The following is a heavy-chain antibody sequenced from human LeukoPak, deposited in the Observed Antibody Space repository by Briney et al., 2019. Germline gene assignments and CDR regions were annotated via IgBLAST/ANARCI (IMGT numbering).Heavy chain of an antibody. J-gene: IGHJ4*02. V-gene: IGHV4-59*08. D-gene: IGHD1-26*01. CDR1: GGSISSYC. CDR3: ARRGSGTYFLDY. CDR2: IYYSGTT. Sequence: PSETLSLTCTVYGGSISSYCWSWIRQPPGEGLEWIGYIYYSGTTNYNPSLKSRVTISVDTSKNQFSLKLSSVTAADTAVYYCARRGSGTYFLDYWGQGTLVTVSS.